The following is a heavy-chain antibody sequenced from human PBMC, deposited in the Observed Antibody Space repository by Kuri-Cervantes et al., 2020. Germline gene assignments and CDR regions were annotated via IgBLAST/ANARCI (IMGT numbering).Heavy chain of an antibody. J-gene: IGHJ6*03. Sequence: SVKVSCKASGGTFSSYVITWVRQAPGQGLEWMGGIIPIFGTANYAQKFQGRVTINTDESTSTAYMELSSLRSEDTAVYYCARGIVASANTENYYYYYMDVWGKGTTVTVSS. V-gene: IGHV1-69*05. CDR1: GGTFSSYV. D-gene: IGHD1-26*01. CDR3: ARGIVASANTENYYYYYMDV. CDR2: IIPIFGTA.